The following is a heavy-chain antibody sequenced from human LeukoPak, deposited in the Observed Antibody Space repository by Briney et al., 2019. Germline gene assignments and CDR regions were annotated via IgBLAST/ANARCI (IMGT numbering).Heavy chain of an antibody. Sequence: PGGSLRLSCAASGSTFSSYGMHWVRQAPGKGLEWVAVISYDGSNKYYTDSVKGRFTISRDNSKNTLYLQMNSLRAEDTAVYYCAREHEVVAEEAGYFDYWGQGTLVTVSS. J-gene: IGHJ4*02. D-gene: IGHD2-15*01. CDR1: GSTFSSYG. CDR3: AREHEVVAEEAGYFDY. CDR2: ISYDGSNK. V-gene: IGHV3-30*03.